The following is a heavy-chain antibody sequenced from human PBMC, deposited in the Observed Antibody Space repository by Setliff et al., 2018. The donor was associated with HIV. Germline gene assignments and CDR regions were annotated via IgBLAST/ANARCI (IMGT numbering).Heavy chain of an antibody. J-gene: IGHJ5*02. CDR2: IYHSGST. CDR3: VRVWLHKDVDKPRFDP. V-gene: IGHV4-38-2*02. Sequence: KTSETLSLTCTVSGYSVNSAFYWGWVRQPPGRGLGPPGRGLDFIGHIYHSGSTYYNPSLGNRVTLSIDTSKDQFSLELSSLSAADTAVYYCVRVWLHKDVDKPRFDPWGQGILVTVSS. D-gene: IGHD5-12*01. CDR1: GYSVNSAFY.